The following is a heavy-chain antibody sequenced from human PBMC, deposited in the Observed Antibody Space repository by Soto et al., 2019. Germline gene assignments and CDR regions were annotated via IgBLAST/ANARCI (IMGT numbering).Heavy chain of an antibody. CDR2: MSYDGTNE. CDR3: ARKWGTYSSASLDY. D-gene: IGHD6-19*01. J-gene: IGHJ4*02. Sequence: LRLSCAASGFSFTHYTTNWVRQAPGKGLEWVAVMSYDGTNEYYADSVKGRFTISRDNSKSTVYLQMNSLTPEDTALYYCARKWGTYSSASLDYWGLGTLVTVSS. V-gene: IGHV3-30*04. CDR1: GFSFTHYT.